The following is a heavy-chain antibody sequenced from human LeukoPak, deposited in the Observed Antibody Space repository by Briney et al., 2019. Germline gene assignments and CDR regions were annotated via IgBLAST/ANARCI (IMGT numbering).Heavy chain of an antibody. V-gene: IGHV1-69*13. J-gene: IGHJ6*03. CDR2: IIPIFGTA. CDR1: GYTFTNNG. CDR3: ARRRLMTTHTYYYYYMDV. D-gene: IGHD4-11*01. Sequence: SVKVSCKASGYTFTNNGINWVRQATGQGLEWMGGIIPIFGTANYAQKFQGRVTITADESTCTAYMELCSLRSEDTAVYYCARRRLMTTHTYYYYYMDVWGKGTTVTVSS.